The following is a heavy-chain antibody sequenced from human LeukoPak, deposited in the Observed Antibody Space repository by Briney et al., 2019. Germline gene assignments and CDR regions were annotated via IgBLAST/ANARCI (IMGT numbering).Heavy chain of an antibody. CDR3: AKDDYYDTSGYRD. V-gene: IGHV3-20*04. CDR2: LNRNGDIT. CDR1: GFTFDDYG. D-gene: IGHD3-22*01. J-gene: IGHJ4*02. Sequence: GGSLRLSCAASGFTFDDYGMSWVRQAPGKGLEWVSGLNRNGDITGYADSVKGRFTISRDNSKNTLYLQMNSLRAEDTAVYYCAKDDYYDTSGYRDWGQGTLVTVSS.